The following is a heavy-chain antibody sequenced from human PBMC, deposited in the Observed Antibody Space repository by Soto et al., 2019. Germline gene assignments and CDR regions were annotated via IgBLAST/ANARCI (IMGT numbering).Heavy chain of an antibody. V-gene: IGHV3-30*18. Sequence: QVQLVESGGGVVQPGRSLRLSCAASGFTFSSYGMHWVRQAPGKGLEWVAVISYDGSNKYYADSVKGRFTISRDNSKNTLYLQMSSLRAEDTAVYYCAKDCGLSGCDAFDIWGQGTMVTVSS. J-gene: IGHJ3*02. CDR1: GFTFSSYG. CDR3: AKDCGLSGCDAFDI. D-gene: IGHD3-10*01. CDR2: ISYDGSNK.